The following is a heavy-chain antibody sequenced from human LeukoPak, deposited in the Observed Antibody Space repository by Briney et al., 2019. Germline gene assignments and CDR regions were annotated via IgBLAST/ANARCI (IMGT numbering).Heavy chain of an antibody. D-gene: IGHD5-12*01. CDR1: GGSTSSYY. Sequence: SETLSLTCTVSGGSTSSYYWSWIRQPPGKGLEWIGYIYYSGSTNYNPSLKSRVTISVDTSKNQFSLKLSSVTAADTAVYYCARGTYEGWFDPWGQGTLVTVSS. V-gene: IGHV4-59*01. CDR3: ARGTYEGWFDP. J-gene: IGHJ5*02. CDR2: IYYSGST.